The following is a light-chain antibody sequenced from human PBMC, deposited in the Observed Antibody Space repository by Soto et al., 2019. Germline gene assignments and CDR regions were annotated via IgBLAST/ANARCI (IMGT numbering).Light chain of an antibody. Sequence: EILLTQSPATLSLSPGERATLSCRASQSVSSDLAWFQQKPGQAPRLLIYAASNRATDIPDRFSGSGSGTDFNLPIHSLEPQDFAVYYCQQRRSWPLTFGGGTKVEIK. CDR3: QQRRSWPLT. CDR2: AAS. CDR1: QSVSSD. J-gene: IGKJ4*01. V-gene: IGKV3-11*01.